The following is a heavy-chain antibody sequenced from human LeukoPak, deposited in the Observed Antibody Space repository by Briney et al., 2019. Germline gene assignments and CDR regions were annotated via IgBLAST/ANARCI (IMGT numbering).Heavy chain of an antibody. CDR3: ASPYSSRWYELCY. J-gene: IGHJ4*02. CDR2: ISSSSSYI. CDR1: GFTFSSYA. D-gene: IGHD6-13*01. Sequence: GGSLRLSCAASGFTFSSYAMSWVRQAPGKGLEWVSSISSSSSYIYYADSVKGRFTTSRDNAKNSLYLQMNSLRAEDTAVYYCASPYSSRWYELCYWGQGTLVTVSS. V-gene: IGHV3-21*01.